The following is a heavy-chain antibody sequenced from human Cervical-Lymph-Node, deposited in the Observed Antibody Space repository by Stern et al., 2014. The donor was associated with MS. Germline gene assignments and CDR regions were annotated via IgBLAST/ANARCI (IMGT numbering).Heavy chain of an antibody. CDR3: AIVVKWGDNWYRDP. CDR2: MNADSGNT. CDR1: GYTLTSFD. D-gene: IGHD1-26*01. J-gene: IGHJ5*02. Sequence: QVQLVQSGAEVKKPGASVKVSCTASGYTLTSFDINWVRQAPGQGLEWVGWMNADSGNTGYAQKFQGRVTMTRNTSINTAYMELSSLRSEDTAVYYCAIVVKWGDNWYRDPWGQGTLGTVSS. V-gene: IGHV1-8*01.